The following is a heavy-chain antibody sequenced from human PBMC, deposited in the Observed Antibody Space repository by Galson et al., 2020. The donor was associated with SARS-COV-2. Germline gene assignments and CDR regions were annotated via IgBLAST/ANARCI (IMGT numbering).Heavy chain of an antibody. CDR1: GFTFSSYG. Sequence: GESLKISCAASGFTFSSYGMPWVRQAPGKGLEWVAVIWYDGSNNYYADSVKDRFTISRDNSKNTLYLQMNSLRAEDTAVYYCARDIPNYEFWSGYKGLDYWGQGTLVTVSS. V-gene: IGHV3-33*01. CDR3: ARDIPNYEFWSGYKGLDY. D-gene: IGHD3-3*01. CDR2: IWYDGSNN. J-gene: IGHJ4*02.